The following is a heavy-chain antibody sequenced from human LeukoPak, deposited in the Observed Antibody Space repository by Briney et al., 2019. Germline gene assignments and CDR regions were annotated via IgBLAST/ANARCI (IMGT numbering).Heavy chain of an antibody. CDR1: GFTFTSYG. CDR3: AKERAAMGTDAFDI. V-gene: IGHV3-33*03. Sequence: QPGRSLKLSCAASGFTFTSYGMHWVRQAPGKGLEWVAVIWYDGGNKFYADSVKGRFTISRDNSKDTLYLQMNSLRAEDTAVYYCAKERAAMGTDAFDIWGQGTMVTVSS. CDR2: IWYDGGNK. J-gene: IGHJ3*02. D-gene: IGHD5-18*01.